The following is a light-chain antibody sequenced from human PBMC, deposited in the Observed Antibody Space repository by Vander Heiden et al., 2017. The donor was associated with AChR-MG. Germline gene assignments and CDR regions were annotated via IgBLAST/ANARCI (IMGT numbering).Light chain of an antibody. J-gene: IGLJ2*01. CDR3: SSYAGSNNFRV. Sequence: QSALTQPPSASGSPGQSVTISCTGTSSDVGGYNYVSWYQQHPGKAPKLIIYEVSQRPSGVPDRFSGSKSGNTASLTVSGLQAEDEADYYCSSYAGSNNFRVFGGGTKLPVL. CDR1: SSDVGGYNY. V-gene: IGLV2-8*01. CDR2: EVS.